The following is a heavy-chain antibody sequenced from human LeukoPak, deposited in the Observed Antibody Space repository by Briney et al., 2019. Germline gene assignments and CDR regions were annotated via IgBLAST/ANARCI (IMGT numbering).Heavy chain of an antibody. CDR3: ARLWDSSSSLDY. CDR1: GGSISSYY. V-gene: IGHV4-59*08. J-gene: IGHJ4*02. Sequence: ETLSLTCTVSGGSISSYYWTWIRQPPGKGLGLDWIGYIYYSGGTNYNPSLKSRVTISIDTSKNQVSLKLSSVTAADTAVYYCARLWDSSSSLDYWGQGTLVTVSS. CDR2: IYYSGGT. D-gene: IGHD6-6*01.